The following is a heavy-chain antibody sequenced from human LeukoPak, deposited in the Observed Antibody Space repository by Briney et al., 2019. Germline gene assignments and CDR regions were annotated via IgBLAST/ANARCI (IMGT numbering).Heavy chain of an antibody. CDR1: GFTFSNYP. J-gene: IGHJ6*02. V-gene: IGHV3-64D*06. Sequence: GGSLRLSCSASGFTFSNYPMHWVRQAPGKGLEYVSVVNTNGGATYYADSVKGRSTISRDNSKNTVYLQISSLRGEDTAMYYCVRGWRIMDVWGQGTTVTASS. CDR2: VNTNGGAT. D-gene: IGHD5-24*01. CDR3: VRGWRIMDV.